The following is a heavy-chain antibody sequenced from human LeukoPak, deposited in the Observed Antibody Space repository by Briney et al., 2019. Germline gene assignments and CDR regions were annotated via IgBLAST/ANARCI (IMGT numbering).Heavy chain of an antibody. D-gene: IGHD3-9*01. V-gene: IGHV3-21*01. CDR1: GLTFSSYS. J-gene: IGHJ4*02. CDR3: ARGSSYYDK. CDR2: ISSSSSYI. Sequence: GGSLRLSCAASGLTFSSYSMTWVRQAPGKGLEWVSSISSSSSYIYYADSVKGRFTISRDNAKSSLYLQMNSLRAEDTAVYYCARGSSYYDKWGQGTLVTVSS.